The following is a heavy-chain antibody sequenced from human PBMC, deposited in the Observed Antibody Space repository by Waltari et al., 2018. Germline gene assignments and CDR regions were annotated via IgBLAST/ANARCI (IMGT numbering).Heavy chain of an antibody. V-gene: IGHV3-9*03. CDR1: GFTLDDYA. Sequence: EVQLVESGGGLVEPGRSLRLSCAASGFTLDDYAMHWVRQAPGKGLEWVSGINWNSGGIAYADSVKGRFTISRDNAKNSLYLDMNTLGVEDMALYYCARDMDDVLTGSFALDIWGQGTMVIVSS. J-gene: IGHJ3*02. CDR2: INWNSGGI. D-gene: IGHD3-9*01. CDR3: ARDMDDVLTGSFALDI.